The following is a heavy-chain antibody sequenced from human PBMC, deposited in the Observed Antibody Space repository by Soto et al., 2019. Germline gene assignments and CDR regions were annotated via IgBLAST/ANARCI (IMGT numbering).Heavy chain of an antibody. V-gene: IGHV4-59*01. CDR1: AGSINYKY. J-gene: IGHJ4*02. D-gene: IGHD5-18*01. CDR3: AKEGEYSYGYFDY. CDR2: IYDSGTT. Sequence: SETLSLTCTVSAGSINYKYWSWIRQPPGKGLEWIGYIYDSGTTNYNPSLKSRVTISVETSKNQFSLKLSSVTAADTAVYYCAKEGEYSYGYFDYWGQGTLVTVSS.